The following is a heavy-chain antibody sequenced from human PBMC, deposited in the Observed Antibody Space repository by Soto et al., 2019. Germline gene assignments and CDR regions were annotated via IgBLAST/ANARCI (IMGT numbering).Heavy chain of an antibody. CDR2: IKQDGSEK. J-gene: IGHJ4*02. V-gene: IGHV3-7*01. CDR3: ARPYGSGIYPLDYFDY. CDR1: AFTFSSSW. Sequence: EVQLVESGGGLVQPWGSLRLSCAASAFTFSSSWMSWVRQAPGQGLEWVANIKQDGSEKYYVDSVKGRFTISRDNAKNSLYLQMNSLRAEDTAVYYCARPYGSGIYPLDYFDYWGQGTLVTVSS. D-gene: IGHD3-10*01.